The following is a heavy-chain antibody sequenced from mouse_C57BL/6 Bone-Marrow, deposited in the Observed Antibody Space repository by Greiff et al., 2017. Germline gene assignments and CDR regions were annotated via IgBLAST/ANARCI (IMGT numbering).Heavy chain of an antibody. CDR2: ISYDGSN. J-gene: IGHJ3*01. V-gene: IGHV3-6*01. Sequence: VQLKESGPGLVKPSQSLSLTCSVTGYSITSGYYWNWIRQFPGNKREWMGYISYDGSNNYNPSLKNRISITRDTSKNQFFLKLNSVTTEDTATYYCAYGSSWFAYWGQGTLVTVSA. CDR1: GYSITSGYY. D-gene: IGHD1-1*01. CDR3: AYGSSWFAY.